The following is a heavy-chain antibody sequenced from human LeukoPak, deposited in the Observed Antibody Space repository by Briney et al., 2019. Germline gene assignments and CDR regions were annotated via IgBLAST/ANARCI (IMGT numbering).Heavy chain of an antibody. J-gene: IGHJ6*02. D-gene: IGHD6-19*01. Sequence: ASVKVSCKASGGTFSSYAISWVRQAPGQGLEWMGRIIPILGIANYAQKFQGRVTITADKSTSTAYMELSSLRSEDTAVYYCARVGSSGDYYYYGMDVWGQGTTVTVSS. CDR3: ARVGSSGDYYYYGMDV. CDR1: GGTFSSYA. V-gene: IGHV1-69*04. CDR2: IIPILGIA.